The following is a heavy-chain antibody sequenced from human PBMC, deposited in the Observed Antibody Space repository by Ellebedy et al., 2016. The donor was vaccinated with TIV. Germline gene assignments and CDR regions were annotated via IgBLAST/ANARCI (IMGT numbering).Heavy chain of an antibody. V-gene: IGHV4-39*01. CDR3: VSSLVGSLGYCSGGSCQLMGPDAFDI. Sequence: GSLRLSXTVSGGSISSSSYYWGWIRQPPGKGLEWIGSIYYSGSTYYNPSLKSRVTISVDTSKNQFSLKLSSVTAADTAVYYCVSSLVGSLGYCSGGSCQLMGPDAFDIWGQGTMVTVSS. J-gene: IGHJ3*02. CDR2: IYYSGST. D-gene: IGHD2-15*01. CDR1: GGSISSSSYY.